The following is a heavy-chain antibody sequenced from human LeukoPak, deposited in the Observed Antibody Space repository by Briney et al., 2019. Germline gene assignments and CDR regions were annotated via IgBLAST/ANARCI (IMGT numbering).Heavy chain of an antibody. CDR3: ARGYYVWGSYRFFDY. CDR2: IIPIFGTA. D-gene: IGHD3-16*02. V-gene: IGHV1-69*13. CDR1: GGTFSSYA. J-gene: IGHJ4*02. Sequence: GASVKVSCKASGGTFSSYAISWVRQAPGQGLEWMGGIIPIFGTANYAQKFQGRVTITADESTSTAYMELSSLGSEDTAVYYCARGYYVWGSYRFFDYWGQGTLVTVSS.